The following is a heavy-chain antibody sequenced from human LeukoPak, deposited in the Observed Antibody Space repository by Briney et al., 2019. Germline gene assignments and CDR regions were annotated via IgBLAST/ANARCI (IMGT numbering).Heavy chain of an antibody. Sequence: ASVKVSCKASGYTFTTYYIHWVRQAPGQGLECMGIINPSGGSATYAQKFQGRVTMTRDMSTSTVYMELSSLGSEDTAVYYCARDGYYYGSGSYSPAYYYYYMDVWGKGTTVTISS. D-gene: IGHD3-10*01. V-gene: IGHV1-46*01. CDR1: GYTFTTYY. CDR2: INPSGGSA. CDR3: ARDGYYYGSGSYSPAYYYYYMDV. J-gene: IGHJ6*03.